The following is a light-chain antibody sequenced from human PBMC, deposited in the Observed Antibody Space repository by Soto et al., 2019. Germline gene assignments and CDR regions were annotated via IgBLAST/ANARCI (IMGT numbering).Light chain of an antibody. J-gene: IGLJ2*01. CDR1: SSNIGSNY. Sequence: QAVVTQPPSASGTPGQRVTISCSGSSSNIGSNYVYWYQQLPGTAPKLLIYRNNQRPLGVPDRFSGSKSGPSASLAISGLRSEDEADYYCAARDDSLSGVAFGGGTKLTVL. CDR2: RNN. V-gene: IGLV1-47*01. CDR3: AARDDSLSGVA.